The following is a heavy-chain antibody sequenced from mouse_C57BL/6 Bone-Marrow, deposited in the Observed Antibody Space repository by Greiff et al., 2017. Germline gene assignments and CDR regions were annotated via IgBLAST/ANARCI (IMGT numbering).Heavy chain of an antibody. V-gene: IGHV14-3*01. Sequence: VQLQQSVAELVRPGASVKLSCTASGFTITNTYMHWVKQRPEQGLEWIGRIDPANGNTNYAQKFQGKATITADTASNTAYMQLSSLTSVYTGIYYCARCGWEFAYWGQGTLVTVSA. D-gene: IGHD4-1*01. CDR3: ARCGWEFAY. J-gene: IGHJ3*01. CDR1: GFTITNTY. CDR2: IDPANGNT.